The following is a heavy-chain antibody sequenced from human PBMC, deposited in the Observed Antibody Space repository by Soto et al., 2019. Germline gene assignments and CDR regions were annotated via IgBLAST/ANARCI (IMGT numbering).Heavy chain of an antibody. CDR1: GYTFAGYY. V-gene: IGHV1-2*02. J-gene: IGHJ4*02. Sequence: ASVKVSCKASGYTFAGYYMHWVRQAPGQGLEWMGWINPNSGGTNYAQKFQGRVTISVDTSKNQFSLKVNSVTAADTAVYYCARGIAKIVVVERDAPDKYYLDSWGQGTLVTVSS. CDR2: INPNSGGT. CDR3: ARGIAKIVVVERDAPDKYYLDS. D-gene: IGHD3-22*01.